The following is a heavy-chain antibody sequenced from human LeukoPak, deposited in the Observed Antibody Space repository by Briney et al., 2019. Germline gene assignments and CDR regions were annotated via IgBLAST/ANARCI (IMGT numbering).Heavy chain of an antibody. CDR3: ARHSLNYFGTSGYYHADY. Sequence: GESLKISCKGTGYSFISYWISWVRQMPGKGLEWMGKIDPSDSYTNYSPSFQGHVTISADKSMSTAYLQWSSLKASDTAIYYCARHSLNYFGTSGYYHADYWGQGTLVTVSS. CDR2: IDPSDSYT. CDR1: GYSFISYW. J-gene: IGHJ4*02. V-gene: IGHV5-10-1*01. D-gene: IGHD3-22*01.